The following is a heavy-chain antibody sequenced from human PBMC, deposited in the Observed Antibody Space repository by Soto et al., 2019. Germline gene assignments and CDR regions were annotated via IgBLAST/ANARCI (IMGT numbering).Heavy chain of an antibody. CDR2: FNPTGDTA. V-gene: IGHV1-46*01. CDR3: ARGWRIVDPGIGYYYYHAMDV. CDR1: GYTFTSYY. Sequence: QVQLVQSGAEVKKPGASVKASCKASGYTFTSYYIHWVRQAPGQGLEWMGIFNPTGDTASYAQKLQGRVTMTRDTSTGTAYMELGSLRSEDTAVYYCARGWRIVDPGIGYYYYHAMDVWGQGTTVTVS. J-gene: IGHJ6*02. D-gene: IGHD5-18*01.